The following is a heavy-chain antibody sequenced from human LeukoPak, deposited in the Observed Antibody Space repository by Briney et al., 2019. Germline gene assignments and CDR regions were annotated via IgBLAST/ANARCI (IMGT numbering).Heavy chain of an antibody. V-gene: IGHV4-38-2*01. CDR3: ARNVTAGFFDL. D-gene: IGHD1-1*01. CDR1: GSSITSDYF. CDR2: IYYSWGT. Sequence: SETLSLTCAVSGSSITSDYFWGWIRQPPGKGLEWIATIYYSWGTYFNPSLKSRVSISLDASKNQFSLKLTSLTAADTAIYYCARNVTAGFFDLWGQGTLVTVSS. J-gene: IGHJ4*02.